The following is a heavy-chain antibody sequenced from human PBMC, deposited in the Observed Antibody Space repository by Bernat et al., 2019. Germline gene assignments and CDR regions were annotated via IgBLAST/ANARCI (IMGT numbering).Heavy chain of an antibody. CDR2: IWYDGSNK. V-gene: IGHV3-33*01. J-gene: IGHJ4*02. Sequence: QVQLVESGGGVVQPGRSLRLSCAASGFTFSTYGMHWVRQAPGKGLEWVAVIWYDGSNKYYAASVKGRFTISKDNSKNTLSLEMNSLGAEDTAVYYCARPFNYGGFDYWGQGTLVTVSS. D-gene: IGHD4-23*01. CDR1: GFTFSTYG. CDR3: ARPFNYGGFDY.